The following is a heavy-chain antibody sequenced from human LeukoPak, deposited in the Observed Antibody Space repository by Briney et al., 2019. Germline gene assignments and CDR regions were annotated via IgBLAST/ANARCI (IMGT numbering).Heavy chain of an antibody. J-gene: IGHJ4*02. Sequence: GGSLRLSCAASGFTFSSFWMHWVRQPPGKGLVWVSRITSDGSSTRSADSVKGRFTTSRDNAKNTHYLQLNSLRVEDTATYFCARDLGDGTPFDYWGQGTLVTVSS. CDR3: ARDLGDGTPFDY. D-gene: IGHD1-7*01. CDR2: ITSDGSST. V-gene: IGHV3-74*01. CDR1: GFTFSSFW.